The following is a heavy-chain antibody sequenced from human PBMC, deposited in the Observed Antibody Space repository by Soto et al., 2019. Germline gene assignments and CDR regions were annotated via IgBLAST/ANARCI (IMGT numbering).Heavy chain of an antibody. D-gene: IGHD2-21*02. CDR1: GFSVKTNY. CDR2: FESGGSI. Sequence: GGSLRLSCAASGFSVKTNYMSWVRQAPGKGLEWVSVFESGGSIYYADSVKGRFIISRDYAKNTVYPRMNSLRADGTAVYYCARAGVTPHFFDYWGQGTLVTVSS. J-gene: IGHJ4*02. CDR3: ARAGVTPHFFDY. V-gene: IGHV3-53*01.